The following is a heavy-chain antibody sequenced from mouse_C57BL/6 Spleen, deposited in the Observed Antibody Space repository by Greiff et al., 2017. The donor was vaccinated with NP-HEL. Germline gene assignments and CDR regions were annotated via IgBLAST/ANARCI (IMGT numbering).Heavy chain of an antibody. CDR2: ISGGGGNT. CDR1: GFTFSSYT. Sequence: EVNVVESGGGLVKPGGSLKLSCAASGFTFSSYTMSWVRQTPEKRLEWVATISGGGGNTYYPDSVKGRFTISRDNAKNTLYLQMSSLRSEDTALYYCASFYYGYGAWFAYWGQGTLVTVSA. J-gene: IGHJ3*01. V-gene: IGHV5-9*01. D-gene: IGHD2-2*01. CDR3: ASFYYGYGAWFAY.